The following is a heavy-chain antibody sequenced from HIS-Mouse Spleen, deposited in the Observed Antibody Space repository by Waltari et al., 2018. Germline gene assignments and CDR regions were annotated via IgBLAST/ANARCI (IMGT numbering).Heavy chain of an antibody. V-gene: IGHV3-30*18. CDR1: GFTLSSYG. D-gene: IGHD1-26*01. CDR3: AKVNSGSYYFDY. Sequence: QVQLVESGGGVVQPGRSRRLSCSASGFTLSSYGMHWFRQAPGKGLEWVAVISYDGSNKYYADSVKGRFTISRDNSKNTLYLQMNSLRAEDTAVYYCAKVNSGSYYFDYWGQGTLVTVSS. CDR2: ISYDGSNK. J-gene: IGHJ4*02.